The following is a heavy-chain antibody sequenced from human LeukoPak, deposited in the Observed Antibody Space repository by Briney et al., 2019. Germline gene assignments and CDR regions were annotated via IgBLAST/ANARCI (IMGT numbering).Heavy chain of an antibody. CDR3: AATRSCSSIGCYAFDI. D-gene: IGHD2-2*01. CDR2: ISGSGGIT. J-gene: IGHJ3*02. CDR1: GFTFSDYA. Sequence: GGSLRLSCAASGFTFSDYAMSWVRQAPGKGLEWVSGISGSGGITSYADSVKGRFTISRDNSKNTLYLQMNSLRVEDTAVYYCAATRSCSSIGCYAFDIWGQGTMVTVSS. V-gene: IGHV3-23*01.